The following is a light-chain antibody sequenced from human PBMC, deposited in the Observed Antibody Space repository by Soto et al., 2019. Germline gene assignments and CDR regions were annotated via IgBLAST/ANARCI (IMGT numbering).Light chain of an antibody. CDR3: QQYYSTPWT. CDR2: WAS. Sequence: DIVITHSPDSLAVSLGERATINCKSSQSVLYSSNNKNYLAWYQQKPGQPPKLLIYWASTRESGVPDRFSGSGSGTGFTLTISSLQAEDVAVYYCQQYYSTPWTFGQGTKVDIK. CDR1: QSVLYSSNNKNY. J-gene: IGKJ1*01. V-gene: IGKV4-1*01.